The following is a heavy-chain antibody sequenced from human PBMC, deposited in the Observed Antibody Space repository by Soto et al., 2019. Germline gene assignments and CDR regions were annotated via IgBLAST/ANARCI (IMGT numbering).Heavy chain of an antibody. J-gene: IGHJ6*02. D-gene: IGHD3-22*01. V-gene: IGHV1-18*01. CDR1: GYTFTSYG. CDR2: ISAYNGNT. CDR3: ARDMVVDYDSSGYYYYYYYGMDV. Sequence: ASVKVSCKASGYTFTSYGISWVRQAPGQGLEWMGRISAYNGNTNYAQKHQGRVTMTTDTSTSTAYMELRSLRSDDTAVYYCARDMVVDYDSSGYYYYYYYGMDVWGQGTTVTVSS.